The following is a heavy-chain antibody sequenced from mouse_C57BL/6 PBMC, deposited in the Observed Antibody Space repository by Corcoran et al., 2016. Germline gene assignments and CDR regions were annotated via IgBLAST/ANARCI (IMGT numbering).Heavy chain of an antibody. CDR3: ARDRGDGYSWFAY. CDR2: IYPGSGNT. V-gene: IGHV1-76*01. J-gene: IGHJ3*01. Sequence: QVQLKQSGAELVRPGASVKLSCKASGYTFTDYYINWVKQRPGQGLEWIARIYPGSGNTYYNEKFKGKATLTAEKSSSTAYMQLSSLTSEDSAVYCCARDRGDGYSWFAYWGQGTLVTVSA. D-gene: IGHD2-3*01. CDR1: GYTFTDYY.